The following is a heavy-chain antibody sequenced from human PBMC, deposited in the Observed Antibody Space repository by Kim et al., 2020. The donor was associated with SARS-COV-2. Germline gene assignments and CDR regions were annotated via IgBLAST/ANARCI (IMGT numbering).Heavy chain of an antibody. V-gene: IGHV5-51*01. CDR1: GYSFTSYW. J-gene: IGHJ6*02. D-gene: IGHD7-27*01. CDR2: IYPGDSDT. Sequence: GESLKISCKGSGYSFTSYWIGWVRQMPGKGLEWMGIIYPGDSDTRYSSSFQGQVTISADKSISTAYLQWSSLKASDTAMYYCARQGRANWGHPTGLYGMDVWGQGTTLAVSS. CDR3: ARQGRANWGHPTGLYGMDV.